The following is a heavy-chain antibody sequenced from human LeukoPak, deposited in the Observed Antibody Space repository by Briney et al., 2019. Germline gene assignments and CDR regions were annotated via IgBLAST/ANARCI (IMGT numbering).Heavy chain of an antibody. CDR1: GGSISSSSYY. CDR2: IYYSGSI. V-gene: IGHV4-39*07. CDR3: ARAITYYDFWSGYYSYYYMDV. J-gene: IGHJ6*03. D-gene: IGHD3-3*01. Sequence: SETLSLTCTVSGGSISSSSYYWGWIRQPPGKGLEWIGSIYYSGSIYYNPSLKSRVTISVDTSKNQFSLKLSSVTAADTAVYYCARAITYYDFWSGYYSYYYMDVWGKGTTVTVSS.